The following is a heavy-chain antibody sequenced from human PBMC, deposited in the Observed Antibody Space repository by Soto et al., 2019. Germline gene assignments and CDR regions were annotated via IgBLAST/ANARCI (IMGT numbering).Heavy chain of an antibody. Sequence: QVQLVQSGAEVKRPGASVKVSCKASGYTFLNYYVAWVRRAPGQGLEWMGWISISKGKKYYQQSLKARVTMTTDTATTTAYMEVRSLRSDDTAVYYCARKGYIGNFGLDVWGQGTTVTVSS. D-gene: IGHD5-12*01. CDR3: ARKGYIGNFGLDV. CDR2: ISISKGKK. CDR1: GYTFLNYY. V-gene: IGHV1-18*01. J-gene: IGHJ6*02.